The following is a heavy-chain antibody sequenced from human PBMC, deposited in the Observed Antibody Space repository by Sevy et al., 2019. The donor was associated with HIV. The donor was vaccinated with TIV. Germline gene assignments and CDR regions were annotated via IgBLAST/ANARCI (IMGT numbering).Heavy chain of an antibody. CDR2: IIPIFGTA. Sequence: ASVKVSCKASGGTFSSYAISWVRQAPGQGLEWMGRIIPIFGTANYAQKFQGRVTITADESTSTAYMELSSLRSEDTAVYYCARADSGYDMSYYMDVWGKGTTVTVSS. V-gene: IGHV1-69*13. J-gene: IGHJ6*03. D-gene: IGHD5-12*01. CDR1: GGTFSSYA. CDR3: ARADSGYDMSYYMDV.